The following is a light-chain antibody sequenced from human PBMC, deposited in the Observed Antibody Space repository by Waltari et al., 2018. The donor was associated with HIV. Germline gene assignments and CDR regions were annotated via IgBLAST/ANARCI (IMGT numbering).Light chain of an antibody. CDR3: QQYISYWT. CDR1: QRISSW. CDR2: QAS. J-gene: IGKJ1*01. Sequence: DIQMTQSPSTLSASVGDRVTITCRASQRISSWLAWYQQKPGKAPKLLIYQASTLERGVPSRFSGSGSGTEFTLTISSLQPDDFATYYCQQYISYWTFGQGTKVEIK. V-gene: IGKV1-5*03.